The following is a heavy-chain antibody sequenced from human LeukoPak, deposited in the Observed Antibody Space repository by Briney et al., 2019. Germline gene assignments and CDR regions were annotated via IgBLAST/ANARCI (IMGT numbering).Heavy chain of an antibody. CDR3: AKMRGQYYHSYYMDV. J-gene: IGHJ6*03. V-gene: IGHV3-23*01. CDR2: ISGSGGST. Sequence: GGSLRLSCAASGFTFSRYAMSWLRQAPGKGLEWVSAISGSGGSTYYADSVKGRFTISRDNSKNTLYLQMNSLRAEDTAVYYCAKMRGQYYHSYYMDVWGKGTTVTVSS. CDR1: GFTFSRYA.